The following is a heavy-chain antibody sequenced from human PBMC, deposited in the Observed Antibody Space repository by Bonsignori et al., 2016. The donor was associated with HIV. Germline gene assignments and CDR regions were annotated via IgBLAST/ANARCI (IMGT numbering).Heavy chain of an antibody. CDR2: IIPILGIA. CDR3: ARGILLPYYFDY. Sequence: WVRQAPGQGLEWMGGIIPILGIANYAQKFQGRVTITADESTSTAYMELSSLRSEDTAVYYCARGILLPYYFDYWGPGNPGHRLL. J-gene: IGHJ4*02. V-gene: IGHV1-69*10. D-gene: IGHD5-18*01.